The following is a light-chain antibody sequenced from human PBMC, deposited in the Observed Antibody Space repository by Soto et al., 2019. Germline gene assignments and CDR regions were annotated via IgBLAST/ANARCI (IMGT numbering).Light chain of an antibody. CDR3: QQYGSSPPIT. CDR2: GAS. V-gene: IGKV3-20*01. Sequence: ETVLTQSPGTLSLSPGERVTLSCRASQDIRSHLAWYQQKPGQAPRLLIYGASSRATGIPDRFSGSGSGTDFTLTISRLEPEDFAVYYCQQYGSSPPITFGQGTRLEIK. J-gene: IGKJ5*01. CDR1: QDIRSH.